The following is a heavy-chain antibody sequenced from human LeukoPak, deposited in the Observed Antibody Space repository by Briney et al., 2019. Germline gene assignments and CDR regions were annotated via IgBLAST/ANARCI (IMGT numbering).Heavy chain of an antibody. CDR2: ISYSGNNY. CDR1: GFPFNTFW. D-gene: IGHD1-26*01. Sequence: GGSLRLSCAASGFPFNTFWMSWVRQAPGEGLQWVAFISYSGNNYYYADSVKGRFIISRDDSKNTLYVEMNSLRLDDTAIYYCARGPPTSGSGAHFDYWGQGSLVTVSP. CDR3: ARGPPTSGSGAHFDY. V-gene: IGHV3-30*03. J-gene: IGHJ4*02.